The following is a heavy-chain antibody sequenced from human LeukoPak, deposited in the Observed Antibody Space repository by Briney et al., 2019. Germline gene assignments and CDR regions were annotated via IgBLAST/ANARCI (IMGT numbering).Heavy chain of an antibody. CDR1: GFTFSTFW. CDR2: INQGGSEK. D-gene: IGHD1-1*01. Sequence: PGGSLRLSCAASGFTFSTFWMSWVRQAPGKGLEWVANINQGGSEKYYVDSMKGRFTVSRDNAKNSLYLQMDSLRAEDTAVYYCARGGTFVSDYRGQGTLVTVSS. CDR3: ARGGTFVSDY. J-gene: IGHJ4*02. V-gene: IGHV3-7*01.